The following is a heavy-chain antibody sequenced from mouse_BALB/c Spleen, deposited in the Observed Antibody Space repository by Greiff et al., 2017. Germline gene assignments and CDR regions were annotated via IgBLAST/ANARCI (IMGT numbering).Heavy chain of an antibody. CDR1: GFAFSSYD. D-gene: IGHD2-1*01. Sequence: EVKVEESGGGLVKPGGSLKLSCAASGFAFSSYDMSWVRQTPEKRLEWVAYISSGGGSTYYPDTVKGRFTISRDNAKNTLYLQMSSLKSEDTAMYYCARGGYGNAMDYWGQGTSVTVSS. CDR2: ISSGGGST. V-gene: IGHV5-12-1*01. J-gene: IGHJ4*01. CDR3: ARGGYGNAMDY.